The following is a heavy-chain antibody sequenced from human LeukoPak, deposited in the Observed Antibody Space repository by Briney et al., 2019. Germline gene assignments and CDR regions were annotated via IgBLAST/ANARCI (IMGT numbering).Heavy chain of an antibody. J-gene: IGHJ4*02. CDR1: GFTFSSYG. CDR3: AKGAAVAETAGDY. CDR2: ISYDGTNK. Sequence: AGTSLRLSCAASGFTFSSYGMNWVRQAPGKGLEWVAVISYDGTNKFYVDSLRGRFTISRDNSKNTLYLQMNSLRAEDTAVYYCAKGAAVAETAGDYWGQGTLVTVSS. D-gene: IGHD6-19*01. V-gene: IGHV3-30*18.